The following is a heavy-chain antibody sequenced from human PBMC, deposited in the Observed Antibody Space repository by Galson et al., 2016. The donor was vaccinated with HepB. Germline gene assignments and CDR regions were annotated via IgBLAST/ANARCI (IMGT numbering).Heavy chain of an antibody. V-gene: IGHV3-13*01. CDR1: GFTFSRAD. Sequence: SLRLSCAASGFTFSRADIHWVRQVTGGGLEWVSAIGHVGDTYYADSVKGRFTISREDAKNSVYLQMNNLTAGDTAVYYCAREALPNSGFWYADLWGRGTLVTVSS. J-gene: IGHJ2*01. CDR3: AREALPNSGFWYADL. D-gene: IGHD1-7*01. CDR2: IGHVGDT.